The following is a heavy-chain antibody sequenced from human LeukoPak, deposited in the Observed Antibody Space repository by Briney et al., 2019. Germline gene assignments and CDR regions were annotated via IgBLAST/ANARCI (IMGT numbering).Heavy chain of an antibody. V-gene: IGHV1-46*01. CDR1: GNTFIGYW. J-gene: IGHJ4*02. CDR3: AREGQQLKHFDY. Sequence: ASVKVSCTASGNTFIGYWIHWVRQAPGQGLEWMGAINPRGDATIGAQKFQGRVTTTRDTSTSTVYIELSSLRSEDTAVYYCAREGQQLKHFDYWGQGTLVTVSS. CDR2: INPRGDAT. D-gene: IGHD1-1*01.